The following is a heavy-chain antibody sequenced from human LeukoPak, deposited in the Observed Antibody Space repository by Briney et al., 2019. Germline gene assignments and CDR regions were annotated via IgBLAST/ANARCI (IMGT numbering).Heavy chain of an antibody. CDR3: AREQDLDY. V-gene: IGHV3-48*01. Sequence: GGSLRLSCAASGFTFSSYSMNWVRQAPGKGLEWVSYISSSSSTIYYADSVKGRFTISRNNAKNSLYLQMNSLRAEDTAVYYCAREQDLDYWGQGTLVTVSS. CDR2: ISSSSSTI. CDR1: GFTFSSYS. J-gene: IGHJ4*02.